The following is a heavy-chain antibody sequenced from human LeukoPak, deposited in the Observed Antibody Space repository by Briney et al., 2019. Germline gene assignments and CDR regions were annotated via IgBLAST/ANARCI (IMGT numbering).Heavy chain of an antibody. Sequence: PGGSLRLSCAASRFTFSNYEMNWVRQAPGKGLEWVSYISNGGSTIYYADSVKGRFTISRDNAKNSLYLQMNSLRAEDTAVYYCARRLDSSGGCLDYWGQGTLVTVSS. D-gene: IGHD3-22*01. CDR2: ISNGGSTI. CDR3: ARRLDSSGGCLDY. J-gene: IGHJ4*02. V-gene: IGHV3-48*03. CDR1: RFTFSNYE.